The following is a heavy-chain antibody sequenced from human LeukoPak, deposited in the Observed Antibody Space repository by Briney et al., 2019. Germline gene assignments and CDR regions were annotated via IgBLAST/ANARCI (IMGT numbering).Heavy chain of an antibody. D-gene: IGHD4-17*01. J-gene: IGHJ4*02. CDR1: GGSISSYY. V-gene: IGHV4-34*01. CDR2: INHSGSA. CDR3: ASATPTVTIYY. Sequence: SETLSLTCTVSGGSISSYYWSWIRQPPGKGLEWIGEINHSGSANYNPSLKSRVTISVDTSKNQFSLKLSSVTAADTAVYYCASATPTVTIYYWGQGTLVTVSS.